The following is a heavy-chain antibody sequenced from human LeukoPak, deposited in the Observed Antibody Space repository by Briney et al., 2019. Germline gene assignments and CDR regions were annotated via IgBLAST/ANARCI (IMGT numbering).Heavy chain of an antibody. D-gene: IGHD5-24*01. J-gene: IGHJ4*02. Sequence: ASVKVSCKASGYTFSNYHIHWVRQAPGQGIEWMGINNPRYGSTTYAQNFQGRVTMTRDMSTSTVYMGLGSLRSEDTAVYYCAREEARDGSTGYYFDYWGQGTLLTVSS. V-gene: IGHV1-46*01. CDR3: AREEARDGSTGYYFDY. CDR1: GYTFSNYH. CDR2: NNPRYGST.